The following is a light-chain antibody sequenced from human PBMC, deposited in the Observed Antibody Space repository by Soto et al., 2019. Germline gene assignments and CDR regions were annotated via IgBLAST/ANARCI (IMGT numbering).Light chain of an antibody. Sequence: MAMTQTALSMSVTPGEPASISRESSQSLLHSDGKTYLYCYLQKPGQPPQPXXYEVSNRFSGVSDRFSGSGSGTDFTLKISRVEHEDVGVYYRMQNIQLTITFGQGTRLEIK. V-gene: IGKV2D-29*01. CDR3: MQNIQLTIT. J-gene: IGKJ5*01. CDR2: EVS. CDR1: QSLLHSDGKTY.